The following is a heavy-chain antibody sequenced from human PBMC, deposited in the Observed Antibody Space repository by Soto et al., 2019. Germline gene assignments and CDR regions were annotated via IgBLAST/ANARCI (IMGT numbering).Heavy chain of an antibody. CDR1: GGSVSSGGYY. CDR2: IYYSGRT. D-gene: IGHD6-6*01. Sequence: PSETLSVTCTVSGGSVSSGGYYWSWILQHPGKGLEWIGYIYYSGRTYYNPSLHSRVSIAVDTTENQFSLKLTSLTAAATSVYYCARGSFSSSSSWFDPWGRGTLVTVSS. CDR3: ARGSFSSSSSWFDP. V-gene: IGHV4-31*03. J-gene: IGHJ5*02.